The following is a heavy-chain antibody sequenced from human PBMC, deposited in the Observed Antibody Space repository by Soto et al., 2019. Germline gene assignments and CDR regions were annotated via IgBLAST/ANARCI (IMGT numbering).Heavy chain of an antibody. J-gene: IGHJ4*02. V-gene: IGHV5-51*01. CDR1: GYSFTSYW. D-gene: IGHD2-2*01. Sequence: PGESLKISCKGSGYSFTSYWIGWVRQMPGKGLEWMGIIYPGDSDTRYSPSFQGQVTISADKSISTAYLQWSSLKASDTAMYYCARQYDPCSSTSCYYYFDYWGQGTLVTVSS. CDR3: ARQYDPCSSTSCYYYFDY. CDR2: IYPGDSDT.